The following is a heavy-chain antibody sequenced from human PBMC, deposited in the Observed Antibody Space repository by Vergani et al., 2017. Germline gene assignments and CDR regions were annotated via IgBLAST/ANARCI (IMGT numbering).Heavy chain of an antibody. CDR2: IIPIFGTA. CDR3: ARGYCSGGSCYSNYYYGMDV. CDR1: GGTFSSYA. Sequence: QVQLVQSGAEVKKPGSSVKVSCKASGGTFSSYAISWVRQAPGQGLEWMGRIIPIFGTANYAQKFQGRVTITADESTSTAYMELSSLRSEDTAVHYCARGYCSGGSCYSNYYYGMDVWGQGTTVTVSS. D-gene: IGHD2-15*01. V-gene: IGHV1-69*13. J-gene: IGHJ6*02.